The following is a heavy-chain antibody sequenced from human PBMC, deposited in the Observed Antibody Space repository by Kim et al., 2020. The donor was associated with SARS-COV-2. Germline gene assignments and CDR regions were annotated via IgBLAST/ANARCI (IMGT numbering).Heavy chain of an antibody. CDR3: ARLGLPNAFDI. J-gene: IGHJ3*02. V-gene: IGHV3-53*01. CDR1: GFTVSSNY. CDR2: IYSGGST. D-gene: IGHD4-17*01. Sequence: GGSLRLSCAASGFTVSSNYMSWVRQAPGKGLEWVSVIYSGGSTYYADSVKGRFTISRDNSKNTLYLQMNSLRAEDTAVYYCARLGLPNAFDIWGQGTMVTVSS.